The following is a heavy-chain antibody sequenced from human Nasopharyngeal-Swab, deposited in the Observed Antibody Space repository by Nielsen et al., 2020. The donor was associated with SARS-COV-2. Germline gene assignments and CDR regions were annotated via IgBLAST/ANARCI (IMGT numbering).Heavy chain of an antibody. V-gene: IGHV1-58*01. CDR1: VFTFPISA. J-gene: IGHJ4*02. D-gene: IGHD1-26*01. Sequence: SVKVSCQASVFTFPISALQWVRPARGQRLAWIGWIVVPNGNTNYAQKFQERVTITRDMSTSTAYMELRSLRSEDTAVYYCAALNSGSFRYWGQGTLVSVSS. CDR2: IVVPNGNT. CDR3: AALNSGSFRY.